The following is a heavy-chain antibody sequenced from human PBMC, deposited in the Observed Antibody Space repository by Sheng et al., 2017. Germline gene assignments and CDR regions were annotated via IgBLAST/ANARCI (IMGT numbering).Heavy chain of an antibody. V-gene: IGHV4-34*01. J-gene: IGHJ6*02. CDR3: ARGGGITMVRGVSPTYYYGMDV. CDR1: GGSFSGYY. Sequence: QVQLQQWGAGLLKPSETLSLTCAVYGGSFSGYYWSWIRQPPGRGWSGLGKVNHSGSTNYNPSLKSRVTISVDTSKNQFSLKLSSVTAADTAVYYCARGGGITMVRGVSPTYYYGMDVWGQGTTVTVSS. CDR2: VNHSGST. D-gene: IGHD3-10*01.